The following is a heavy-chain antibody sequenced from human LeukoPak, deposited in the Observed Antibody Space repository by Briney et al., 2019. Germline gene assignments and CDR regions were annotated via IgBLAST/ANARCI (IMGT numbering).Heavy chain of an antibody. V-gene: IGHV3-30*02. Sequence: GGTLRLSCAASGFTFNNFDMSWARQAPGKGLEWVAFIRYDGSNKYYADSVKGRFTISRDNSKNTLYLQMNSLRAEDTAVYYCAKDRYSSSLDYFDYWGQGTLVTVSS. CDR1: GFTFNNFD. D-gene: IGHD6-13*01. CDR2: IRYDGSNK. J-gene: IGHJ4*02. CDR3: AKDRYSSSLDYFDY.